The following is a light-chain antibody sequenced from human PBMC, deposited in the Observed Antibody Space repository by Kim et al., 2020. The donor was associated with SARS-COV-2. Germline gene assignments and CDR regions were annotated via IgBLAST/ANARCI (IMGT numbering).Light chain of an antibody. CDR3: QQYNNWPPLT. CDR2: GAS. CDR1: QSVRSN. J-gene: IGKJ4*01. V-gene: IGKV3-15*01. Sequence: APGESATLSCRASQSVRSNVAWYQQKPGQAPRLLIYGASTRATGIPARFSGSGSGTEFTLTISSLQSEDFAVYYCQQYNNWPPLTFGGGTKVDIK.